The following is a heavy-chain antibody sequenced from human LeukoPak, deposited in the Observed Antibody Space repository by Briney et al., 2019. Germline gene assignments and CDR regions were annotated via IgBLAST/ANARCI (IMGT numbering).Heavy chain of an antibody. V-gene: IGHV3-53*01. Sequence: GGSLRLSCAASGFTVSSIYMSWVRQAPGKGLEWVSVIYSGGSTYYADSVKGRFTISRDNSKNTLYLQMNSLRAEDTAVYYCARDLSGCRNGDVWGQGTTVTVSS. J-gene: IGHJ6*02. CDR1: GFTVSSIY. D-gene: IGHD2-15*01. CDR2: IYSGGST. CDR3: ARDLSGCRNGDV.